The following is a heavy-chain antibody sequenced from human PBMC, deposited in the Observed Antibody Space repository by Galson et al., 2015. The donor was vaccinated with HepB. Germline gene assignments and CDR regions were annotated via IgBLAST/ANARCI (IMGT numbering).Heavy chain of an antibody. CDR2: IIPILGIA. J-gene: IGHJ3*02. V-gene: IGHV1-69*10. CDR3: ARGSTRIVVVISAFDI. CDR1: GGTFSSYA. D-gene: IGHD3-22*01. Sequence: SVKVSCKASGGTFSSYAISWVRQAPGQGLEWMGGIIPILGIANYAQKFQGRVTITADKSTSTAYMELSSLRSEDTAVYYCARGSTRIVVVISAFDIWGQGTMVTVSS.